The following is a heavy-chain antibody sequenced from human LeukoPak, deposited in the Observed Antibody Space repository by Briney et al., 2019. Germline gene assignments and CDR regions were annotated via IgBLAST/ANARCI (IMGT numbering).Heavy chain of an antibody. D-gene: IGHD6-13*01. CDR3: ARFLPLSGYSSWYPLDY. CDR1: GFTFSSFW. J-gene: IGHJ4*02. Sequence: GGSLRLSCAASGFTFSSFWMSWVRQAPGKGLEWVANIKQDGSEKYCVDSVKGRFTISRDNAKNSLFLQMNSLRAEDTAVYYCARFLPLSGYSSWYPLDYWGQGTLVTVSS. CDR2: IKQDGSEK. V-gene: IGHV3-7*01.